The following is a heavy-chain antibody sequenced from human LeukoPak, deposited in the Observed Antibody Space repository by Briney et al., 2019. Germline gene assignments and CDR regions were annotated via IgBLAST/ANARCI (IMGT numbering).Heavy chain of an antibody. Sequence: PSETLSLTCTVSGGSISSYYWSWIRQPAGKGLXXXGRIYTSGSTNYNPSLKSRVTMSVDTSKNQFSLKLSSVTAADTAVYYCARDQQLDYYYGMDVWGQGTTVTVSS. D-gene: IGHD5-24*01. V-gene: IGHV4-4*07. CDR2: IYTSGST. CDR3: ARDQQLDYYYGMDV. J-gene: IGHJ6*02. CDR1: GGSISSYY.